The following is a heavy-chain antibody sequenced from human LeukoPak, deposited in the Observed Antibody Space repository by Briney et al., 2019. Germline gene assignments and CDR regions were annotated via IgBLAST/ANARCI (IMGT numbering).Heavy chain of an antibody. J-gene: IGHJ6*02. V-gene: IGHV3-48*03. CDR1: GFTFSSYE. D-gene: IGHD3-9*01. Sequence: PGGSLRLSCAASGFTFSSYEMNWVRQAPGKGLEWVTYISSSGSTIYYADSVKGRFTISRDNAKNSLYLQMNSLRAEDTAVYYCARDRKLRYFDWLQASDYYGMDVWGQGTTVTVSS. CDR2: ISSSGSTI. CDR3: ARDRKLRYFDWLQASDYYGMDV.